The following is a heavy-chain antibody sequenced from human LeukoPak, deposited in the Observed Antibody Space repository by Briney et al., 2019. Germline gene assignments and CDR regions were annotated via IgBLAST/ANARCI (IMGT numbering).Heavy chain of an antibody. J-gene: IGHJ3*02. CDR1: GFTLTNRA. D-gene: IGHD3-16*01. V-gene: IGHV3-23*01. CDR2: EGSAGGT. CDR3: ASRTWVGGGFYAFDI. Sequence: PGGSLRLSCAASGFTLTNRAVTWVRQAPGKGLEWVAAEGSAGGTYYADSVKGRSTIYRDNSEKTLSLQMDRLRVEDTALYYCASRTWVGGGFYAFDIWGQGTMVTVSS.